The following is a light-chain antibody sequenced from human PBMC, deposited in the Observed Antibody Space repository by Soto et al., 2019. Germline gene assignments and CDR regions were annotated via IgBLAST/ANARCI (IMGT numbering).Light chain of an antibody. V-gene: IGKV1-39*01. CDR2: AAS. Sequence: DIQMTQSPSSLSASVGDRVTITCRASQSISSYLNWYQQKPGKAPKLLIYAASSLQSGVPSRFSGSGSGTDFTLTTSSLQPEDFATYYCQQSYSTPSTFGQGTQREIK. CDR3: QQSYSTPST. CDR1: QSISSY. J-gene: IGKJ5*01.